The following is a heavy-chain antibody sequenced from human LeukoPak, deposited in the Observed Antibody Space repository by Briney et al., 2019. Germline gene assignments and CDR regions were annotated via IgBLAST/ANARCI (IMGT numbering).Heavy chain of an antibody. Sequence: GASVKVSCKASGGTFSSYAISWVRQAPGQGLEWMGGIIPIFGTANYAQKFQGRVTITADKSTSTAYMELSSLRSEDMAVYYCARAAAGLNWYFDLWGRGTLVTVSS. D-gene: IGHD6-13*01. CDR1: GGTFSSYA. CDR3: ARAAAGLNWYFDL. CDR2: IIPIFGTA. V-gene: IGHV1-69*06. J-gene: IGHJ2*01.